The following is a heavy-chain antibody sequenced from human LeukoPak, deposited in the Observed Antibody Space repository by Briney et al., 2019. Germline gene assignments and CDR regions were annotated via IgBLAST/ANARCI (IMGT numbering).Heavy chain of an antibody. Sequence: PGRSLRLSCAASGFTFSDYYMNWIRLAPGKGLEWVAHISSAGSTVYYADSVNGRFTISRDNVKESLYLQMNSLRAEDTAVYYCTRGAFSDLWGQGTLVTVSS. CDR3: TRGAFSDL. CDR2: ISSAGSTV. D-gene: IGHD2/OR15-2a*01. J-gene: IGHJ4*02. V-gene: IGHV3-11*01. CDR1: GFTFSDYY.